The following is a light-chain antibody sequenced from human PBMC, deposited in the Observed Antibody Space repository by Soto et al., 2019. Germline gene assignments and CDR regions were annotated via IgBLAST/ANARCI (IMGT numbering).Light chain of an antibody. Sequence: QYALTQPPSASGTPGQRVTMSCSGSSSNIGSNTINWYQQIPGTAPKLLIYSNNQRPSGVPDRFSGSKSGTSASLAISGLQSEDEADFYCSAWDDSLNGLVFGGGTKVTVL. CDR2: SNN. V-gene: IGLV1-44*01. J-gene: IGLJ3*02. CDR3: SAWDDSLNGLV. CDR1: SSNIGSNT.